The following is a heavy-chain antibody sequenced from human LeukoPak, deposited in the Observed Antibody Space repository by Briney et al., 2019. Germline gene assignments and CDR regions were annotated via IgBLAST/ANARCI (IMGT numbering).Heavy chain of an antibody. CDR2: INPSGGST. CDR1: GYTFTSYY. J-gene: IGHJ4*02. V-gene: IGHV1-46*01. D-gene: IGHD5-24*01. CDR3: ARAQFPYYFDY. Sequence: ASVTVSCKASGYTFTSYYMHWVRQAPGQGLEWMGIINPSGGSTSYAQKFQGRVTMTRDTSTSTVYMELSSLRSEDTAVYYCARAQFPYYFDYWGQGTLVTVSS.